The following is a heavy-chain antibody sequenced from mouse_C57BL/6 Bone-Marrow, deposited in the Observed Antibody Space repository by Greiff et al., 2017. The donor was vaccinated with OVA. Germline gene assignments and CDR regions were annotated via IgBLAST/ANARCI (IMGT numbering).Heavy chain of an antibody. D-gene: IGHD2-2*01. CDR1: GYTFTSYW. CDR3: ARRGLRQYFDY. CDR2: INPSNGGT. V-gene: IGHV1-53*01. Sequence: QVHVKQPGTELVKPGASVKLSCKASGYTFTSYWMHWVKQRPGQGLEWIGNINPSNGGTNYNEKFKSKATLTVDKSSSTAYMQLSSLTSEDSAVYYCARRGLRQYFDYWGQGATLTVSS. J-gene: IGHJ2*01.